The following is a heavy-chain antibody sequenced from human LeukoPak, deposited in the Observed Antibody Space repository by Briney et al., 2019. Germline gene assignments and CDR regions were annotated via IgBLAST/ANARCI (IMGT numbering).Heavy chain of an antibody. CDR3: ASRGWRDDDAFDI. J-gene: IGHJ3*02. CDR2: INPNSGGI. Sequence: ASVKVSCKASGYTFTTYAMNWVRQAPGRGLEWMGWINPNSGGINYAQKFQGRVTMTRDTSISTAYMELSSLRSDDTAVYFCASRGWRDDDAFDIWGQGTLVTVSS. V-gene: IGHV1-2*02. D-gene: IGHD3-10*01. CDR1: GYTFTTYA.